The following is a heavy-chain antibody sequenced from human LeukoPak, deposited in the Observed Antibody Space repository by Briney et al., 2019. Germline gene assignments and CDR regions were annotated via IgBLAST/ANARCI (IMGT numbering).Heavy chain of an antibody. D-gene: IGHD3-22*01. J-gene: IGHJ4*02. CDR3: ASDSSGLSICC. CDR2: IYYSGST. CDR1: GCSISNSSYC. V-gene: IGHV4-39*01. Sequence: PSETLSLTCTVSGCSISNSSYCWGWIRQPPGKGLEWIGSIYYSGSTYYNPSLKSRVTISVDTSKNQFSLRLSSVTAADTAVYYCASDSSGLSICCWGQGTLVTVSS.